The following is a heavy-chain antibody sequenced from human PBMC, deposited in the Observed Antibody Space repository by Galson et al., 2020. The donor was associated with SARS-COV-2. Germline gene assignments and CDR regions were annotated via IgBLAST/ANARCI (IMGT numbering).Heavy chain of an antibody. J-gene: IGHJ4*02. Sequence: GESLKISCAASGFTFSSYGMHWVRQAPGKGLEWVAVISYDGSNKYYADSVKGRFTISRDNSKNTLYLQMNSLRAEDTAVYYCAKEAEIMITFGGVPWYFDYWGQGTLVTVSS. CDR1: GFTFSSYG. V-gene: IGHV3-30*18. CDR3: AKEAEIMITFGGVPWYFDY. CDR2: ISYDGSNK. D-gene: IGHD3-16*01.